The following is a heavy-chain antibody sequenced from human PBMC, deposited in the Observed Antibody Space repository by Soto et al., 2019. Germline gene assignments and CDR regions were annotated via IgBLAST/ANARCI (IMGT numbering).Heavy chain of an antibody. CDR1: GFTFKFYG. V-gene: IGHV3-74*01. Sequence: GGPLRLSGVASGFTFKFYGIHWVRQVPWKGLVWVARINGDGSRTDYADSVKGRFTISRDNAQNTLFLQMNSLRVEDTAMYFCPRDIAYRRFDDCGQGTLITVSS. J-gene: IGHJ4*02. D-gene: IGHD3-16*02. CDR2: INGDGSRT. CDR3: PRDIAYRRFDD.